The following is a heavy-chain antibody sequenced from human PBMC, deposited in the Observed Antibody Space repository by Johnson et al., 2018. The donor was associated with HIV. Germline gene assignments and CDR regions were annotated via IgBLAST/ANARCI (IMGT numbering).Heavy chain of an antibody. D-gene: IGHD4-17*01. CDR2: ISSSGDII. CDR3: ARRTVTALFDI. CDR1: GFTFSDYY. J-gene: IGHJ3*02. V-gene: IGHV3-11*04. Sequence: QVQLVESGGGLIQPGGSLRLSCAVSGFTFSDYYMSWIRQAPGKGLEWLSFISSSGDIIRYADSVKGRFTISRDNAKNSLILQMNSLRDEDTAVYYCARRTVTALFDIWGQGTLVTVSS.